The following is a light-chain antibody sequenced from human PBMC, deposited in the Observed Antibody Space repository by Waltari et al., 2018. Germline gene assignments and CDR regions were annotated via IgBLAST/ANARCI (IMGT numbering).Light chain of an antibody. J-gene: IGLJ2*01. Sequence: QSALTQPPSVYGSPGQSITLPSTETSSDVGTYYHVPWYQQHTGKSPKLMIFDVSIRPSGVSNRFSGSKSGNTASLTISGLQAEDEADYYCSSYISSSTLELFGGGTSLTVL. CDR1: SSDVGTYYH. V-gene: IGLV2-14*03. CDR3: SSYISSSTLEL. CDR2: DVS.